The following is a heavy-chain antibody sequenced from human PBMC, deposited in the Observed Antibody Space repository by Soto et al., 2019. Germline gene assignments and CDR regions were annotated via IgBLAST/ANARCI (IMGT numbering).Heavy chain of an antibody. CDR3: ARVFDVVVPAAMRGWGYYYYYMDV. D-gene: IGHD2-2*01. CDR1: GFTFSSYW. CDR2: IKQDGSEK. Sequence: PGGSLRLSCAASGFTFSSYWMSWVRQAPGKGLEWVANIKQDGSEKYYVDSVKGRFTISRDNAKNSLYLQMNSLRAEDTAVYYCARVFDVVVPAAMRGWGYYYYYMDVWGKGTTVTVSS. J-gene: IGHJ6*03. V-gene: IGHV3-7*01.